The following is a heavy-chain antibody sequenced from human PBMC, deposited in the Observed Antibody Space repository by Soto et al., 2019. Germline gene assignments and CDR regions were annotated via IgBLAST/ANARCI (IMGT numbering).Heavy chain of an antibody. Sequence: PSETLSLTCAVYGGSFSGYYWSWIRQPPGKGLEWIGEINHSGSTNYNPSLKSRVTISVDTSKNQFSLKLSSVTAADTAVYYCARGHRSTSVYYYYYYMAVWGKGTTVTVSS. CDR2: INHSGST. J-gene: IGHJ6*03. CDR3: ARGHRSTSVYYYYYYMAV. CDR1: GGSFSGYY. V-gene: IGHV4-34*01.